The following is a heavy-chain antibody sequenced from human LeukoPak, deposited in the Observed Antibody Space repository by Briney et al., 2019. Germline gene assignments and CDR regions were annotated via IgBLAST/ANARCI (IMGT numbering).Heavy chain of an antibody. CDR2: IKQDGSEK. Sequence: PGGSLRLSCAASGFTFSSYWMSWVRQAPGKGLEWVANIKQDGSEKYYVDSVKGRFTISRDNAKNSLYLQMNSLRAEDTAVYYCASRLYSSSWFDAFDIWGQGTMVTVSS. V-gene: IGHV3-7*01. CDR1: GFTFSSYW. CDR3: ASRLYSSSWFDAFDI. J-gene: IGHJ3*02. D-gene: IGHD6-13*01.